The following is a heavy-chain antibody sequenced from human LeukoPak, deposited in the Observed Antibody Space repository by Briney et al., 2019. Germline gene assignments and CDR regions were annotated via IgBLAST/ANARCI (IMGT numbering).Heavy chain of an antibody. D-gene: IGHD1-1*01. J-gene: IGHJ4*02. CDR1: GGSISSYY. V-gene: IGHV4-59*08. CDR2: IYYSGDT. CDR3: ARINWNYFDY. Sequence: SETLSLTCTVSGGSISSYYWSWVRQPPGKGLEWIGYIYYSGDTNYNPSLKSRLTMSADRSRNQFSLNLNSVTAADTAVYYCARINWNYFDYWGQGILVTVSS.